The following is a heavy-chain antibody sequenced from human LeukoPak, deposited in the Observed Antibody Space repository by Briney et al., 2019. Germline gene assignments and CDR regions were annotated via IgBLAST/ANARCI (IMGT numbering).Heavy chain of an antibody. CDR3: AKDLLVQSPAASPFDY. CDR2: ISYDGSNK. Sequence: GGSLRLSCAASGFTFSSYVMHWVRQAPGKGLEWVAVISYDGSNKYYADSVKGRFTISRDNSKNTLYLQMNSLRAEDTAVYYCAKDLLVQSPAASPFDYWGQGTLVTVSS. J-gene: IGHJ4*02. CDR1: GFTFSSYV. V-gene: IGHV3-30*18. D-gene: IGHD2-2*01.